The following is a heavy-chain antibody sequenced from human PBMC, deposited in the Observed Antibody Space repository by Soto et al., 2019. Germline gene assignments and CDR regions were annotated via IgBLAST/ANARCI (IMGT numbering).Heavy chain of an antibody. D-gene: IGHD6-19*01. CDR1: GYTFTRYD. CDR3: AAIAVADYYYYYYMDV. CDR2: MNPNSGNT. J-gene: IGHJ6*03. V-gene: IGHV1-8*01. Sequence: GASVKVSCTASGYTFTRYDINWVRQATGQGLEWMGWMNPNSGNTGYAQKFQGRVTMTRNTSISTAYMELSSLRSEGTAVYYCAAIAVADYYYYYYMDVWGKGTTVTVSS.